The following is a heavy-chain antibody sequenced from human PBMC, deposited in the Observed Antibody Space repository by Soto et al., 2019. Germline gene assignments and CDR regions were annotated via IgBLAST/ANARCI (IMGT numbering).Heavy chain of an antibody. J-gene: IGHJ4*02. D-gene: IGHD2-15*01. CDR3: ARDGHAFCSGGSCYFDY. CDR1: GYTFTSYY. CDR2: INPSGGST. V-gene: IGHV1-46*01. Sequence: ASVKVSCKASGYTFTSYYMHWVRQAPGQGLEWMGIINPSGGSTSYAQKFQGRVTMTRDTSTSTVYMELSSLRSEDTAVYYCARDGHAFCSGGSCYFDYWGQGTLVTVSS.